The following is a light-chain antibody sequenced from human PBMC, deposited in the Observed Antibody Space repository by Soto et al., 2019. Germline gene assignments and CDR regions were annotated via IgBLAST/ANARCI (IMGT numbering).Light chain of an antibody. CDR2: EVS. CDR3: CSYAGSSTSYV. Sequence: QSLLTQPASVPGSLGQSITICCTGTSSDVGSYNLVSWYQQHPGKAPKLMIYEVSKRPSGVSNRFSGSKSGNTASLTISGLQAEDEADYYCCSYAGSSTSYVFGTGTKVTV. CDR1: SSDVGSYNL. J-gene: IGLJ1*01. V-gene: IGLV2-23*02.